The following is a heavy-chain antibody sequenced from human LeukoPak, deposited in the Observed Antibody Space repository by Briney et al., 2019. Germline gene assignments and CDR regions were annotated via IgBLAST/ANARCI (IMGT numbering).Heavy chain of an antibody. CDR3: TTFNSGSYYWYFDY. D-gene: IGHD1-26*01. Sequence: GGSLRLSCAASGFTFSNAWMSWVRQAPGKGLEWVGRIKSRTDGATTDYAAPVKGRFTISRDDSKNTLYLQMNSLKTEGTAVYYCTTFNSGSYYWYFDYWGQGTLVTVPS. J-gene: IGHJ4*02. CDR1: GFTFSNAW. CDR2: IKSRTDGATT. V-gene: IGHV3-15*01.